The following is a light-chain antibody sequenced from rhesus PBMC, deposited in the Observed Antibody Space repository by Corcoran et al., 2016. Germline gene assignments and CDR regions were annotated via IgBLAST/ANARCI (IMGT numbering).Light chain of an antibody. Sequence: EIVMTQSPANLVLSPGERATLSCRASQSVSSYLAWYPQNPGQAPRLLISGASSRATGLPDRFSGSESGTEFTLTISSLEPEEVGVYFCRQSSYCPRTFGQGTKVEIK. V-gene: IGKV3-24*04. CDR3: RQSSYCPRT. J-gene: IGKJ1*01. CDR2: GAS. CDR1: QSVSSY.